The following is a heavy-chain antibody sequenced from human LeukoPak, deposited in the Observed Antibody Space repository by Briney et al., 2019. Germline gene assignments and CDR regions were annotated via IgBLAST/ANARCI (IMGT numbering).Heavy chain of an antibody. CDR3: ARAIHYDFWSGSYNWFDP. J-gene: IGHJ5*02. CDR1: GFTVSSNY. CDR2: IYSGGST. Sequence: GGSLRLSCAASGFTVSSNYMSWVRQAPGKGLEWVSVIYSGGSTYYADSVKGRFTISRDNSKNTLYLQMNSLRAEDTAVYYCARAIHYDFWSGSYNWFDPWGQGTLVTVSS. D-gene: IGHD3-3*01. V-gene: IGHV3-53*01.